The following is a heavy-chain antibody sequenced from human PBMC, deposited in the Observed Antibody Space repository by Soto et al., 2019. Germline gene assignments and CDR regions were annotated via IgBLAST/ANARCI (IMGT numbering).Heavy chain of an antibody. CDR3: ARVVAAAWIGLGGFDS. J-gene: IGHJ5*01. D-gene: IGHD1-1*01. CDR1: GFTFSSYN. CDR2: ISSGSDYI. V-gene: IGHV3-21*01. Sequence: EVQLVESGGGLVKPGGSLRLSCVASGFTFSSYNRNWVRQAPGKGLEWVSSISSGSDYIYYADSVKGRFTISRENAKDSLYLQMNSLRVEDTAVYYCARVVAAAWIGLGGFDSWGQGTLVTVSS.